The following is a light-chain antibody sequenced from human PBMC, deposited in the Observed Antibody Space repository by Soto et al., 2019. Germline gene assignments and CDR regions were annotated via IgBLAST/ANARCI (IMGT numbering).Light chain of an antibody. CDR2: DTS. CDR3: LLCYSGTRL. Sequence: QAVVTQEPSLTVSQGGTVTLTCGSSTGAVTSGHYPYGFQQKPGQAPRTLIYDTSNKPSWTPSRFSGSLLGGKAALTLSGAQPEDEAEYYCLLCYSGTRLFGGGTKLTVL. CDR1: TGAVTSGHY. V-gene: IGLV7-46*01. J-gene: IGLJ2*01.